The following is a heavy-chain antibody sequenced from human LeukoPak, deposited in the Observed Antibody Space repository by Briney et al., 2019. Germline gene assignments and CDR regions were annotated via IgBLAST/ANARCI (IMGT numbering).Heavy chain of an antibody. J-gene: IGHJ4*02. CDR1: GGSISSSSYY. Sequence: SSETLSLTCTVSGGSISSSSYYWGWIRQPPGKGLEWIGSIYYSGSTYYNPSLKSRVTISVDTSKNQFSLKLSSVTAADTAVYYCARGPVDSSSLDYWGQGTLVTVSS. V-gene: IGHV4-39*01. D-gene: IGHD6-13*01. CDR3: ARGPVDSSSLDY. CDR2: IYYSGST.